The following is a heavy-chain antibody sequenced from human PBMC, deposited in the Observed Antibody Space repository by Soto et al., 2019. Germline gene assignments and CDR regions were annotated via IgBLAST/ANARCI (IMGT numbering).Heavy chain of an antibody. CDR3: ARGRKDGAARNPGVFDY. CDR1: GGTFSSYA. Sequence: SVKVSCKASGGTFSSYAISWVRQAPGQGLEWMGGIIPIFGTANYAQKFQGRVTITADESTSTAYMELSSLRSEDTAVYYCARGRKDGAARNPGVFDYWGQGTLVTVSS. CDR2: IIPIFGTA. D-gene: IGHD6-6*01. J-gene: IGHJ4*02. V-gene: IGHV1-69*13.